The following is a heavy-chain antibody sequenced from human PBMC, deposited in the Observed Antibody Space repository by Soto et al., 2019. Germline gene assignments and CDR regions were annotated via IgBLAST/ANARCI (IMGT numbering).Heavy chain of an antibody. CDR3: ASYRGAFHFEH. D-gene: IGHD4-4*01. CDR2: VFYGGT. V-gene: IGHV4-59*01. J-gene: IGHJ4*02. Sequence: PSETLSLTCSVSGRSMSSNYWSWIRQSPDRGLEWLGYVFYGGTDYNPSLEGRITMSVETSKSQFSLRLSSVSAADTAVYYCASYRGAFHFEHWGQGILVTVSS. CDR1: GRSMSSNY.